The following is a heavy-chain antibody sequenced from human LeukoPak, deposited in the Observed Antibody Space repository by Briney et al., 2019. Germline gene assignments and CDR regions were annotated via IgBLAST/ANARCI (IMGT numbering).Heavy chain of an antibody. CDR3: ARHIPVIWSSGYYYGMDV. CDR1: GGSISNYY. V-gene: IGHV4-59*08. Sequence: SETLSLTSTVSGGSISNYYWSWIRQPPGKGLEWIGYISYSGSTNYNPSLRSRVAISEDTSRNQFSLRLNSVTAADTAVYYCARHIPVIWSSGYYYGMDVWGQGTTVTVSS. D-gene: IGHD3-3*01. J-gene: IGHJ6*02. CDR2: ISYSGST.